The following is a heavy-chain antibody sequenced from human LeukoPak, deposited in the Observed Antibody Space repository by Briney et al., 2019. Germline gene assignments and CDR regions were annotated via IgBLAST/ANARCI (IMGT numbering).Heavy chain of an antibody. CDR2: IYHSGST. D-gene: IGHD4-17*01. CDR1: GYSISGGYY. CDR3: ARLPVTNYYMDV. Sequence: SETLSLTCAVSGYSISGGYYWGWIRQPPGKGLEWIGSIYHSGSTYYNPSLKSRVTISVDTSKNQFSLKLSSVTAADTAVYYCARLPVTNYYMDVWGKGTTVTVSS. J-gene: IGHJ6*03. V-gene: IGHV4-38-2*01.